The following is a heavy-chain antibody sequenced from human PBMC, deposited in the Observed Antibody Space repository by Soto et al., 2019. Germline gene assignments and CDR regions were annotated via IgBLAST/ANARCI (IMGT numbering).Heavy chain of an antibody. Sequence: EVQLVESGGGLVQPGRSLRLSCAASGFTFDDHSMHWVRQGPGKGLEWVSGISWNSGTIVYADSVKGRFTISRDNTKNSLYLQMESLRREATALYFFSSDLNRPACYFVLDLWGQGTTVPVSS. CDR3: SSDLNRPACYFVLDL. J-gene: IGHJ6*02. D-gene: IGHD2-15*01. CDR2: ISWNSGTI. CDR1: GFTFDDHS. V-gene: IGHV3-9*01.